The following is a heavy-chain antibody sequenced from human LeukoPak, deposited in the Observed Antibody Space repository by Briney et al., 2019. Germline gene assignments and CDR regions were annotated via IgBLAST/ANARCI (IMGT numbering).Heavy chain of an antibody. CDR2: IYTSGRT. J-gene: IGHJ5*02. Sequence: SETLSLTCTVSGGSISSYYWSWIRQPAGKGLEWIGRIYTSGRTNYNPSLKSRVTISVDKSKNQFSLKLSSVTAADTAVYYCAREEWELLKEGWFDPWGQGTLVTVSS. D-gene: IGHD1-26*01. CDR1: GGSISSYY. CDR3: AREEWELLKEGWFDP. V-gene: IGHV4-4*07.